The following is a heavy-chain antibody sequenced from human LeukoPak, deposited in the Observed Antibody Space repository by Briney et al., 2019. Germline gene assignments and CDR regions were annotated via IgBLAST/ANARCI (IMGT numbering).Heavy chain of an antibody. Sequence: SQTLSLTCTVSGGSISSGSYYWRWIRQPAGKGLEWIGRIYTSGSTNYNPSLKSRVTISVDTSKNQFSLKLSSVTAADTAVYYCARFRGGSGSYFGSDYWGQGTLVTASS. CDR3: ARFRGGSGSYFGSDY. V-gene: IGHV4-61*02. J-gene: IGHJ4*02. CDR2: IYTSGST. D-gene: IGHD3-10*01. CDR1: GGSISSGSYY.